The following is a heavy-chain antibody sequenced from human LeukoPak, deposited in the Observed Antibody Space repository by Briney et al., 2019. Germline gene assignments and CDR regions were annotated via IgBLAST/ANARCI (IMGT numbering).Heavy chain of an antibody. Sequence: SETLSLTCTVSGGSISSYYWSWIRQPPGKGLEWIGYIYYSGSTNYNPSLKSRVTISVDTSKNQFSLKLTSVTAADTAVYYCAKRTSQGLYYFDNWGQGTLVTVSS. D-gene: IGHD1-7*01. CDR2: IYYSGST. CDR1: GGSISSYY. J-gene: IGHJ4*02. V-gene: IGHV4-59*01. CDR3: AKRTSQGLYYFDN.